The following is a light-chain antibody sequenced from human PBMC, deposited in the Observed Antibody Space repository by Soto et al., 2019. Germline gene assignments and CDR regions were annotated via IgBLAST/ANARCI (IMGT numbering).Light chain of an antibody. CDR3: QHRSHFWT. V-gene: IGKV3-11*01. J-gene: IGKJ1*01. CDR1: QSVKSN. Sequence: EIVLTQSPATLSLSPGERATLSCRASQSVKSNLAWYQQKPGQAPRLLISDASTRATGIPARFSGSGSGTDITLTISNLDPEYFADYYCQHRSHFWTFGQGTKVDIK. CDR2: DAS.